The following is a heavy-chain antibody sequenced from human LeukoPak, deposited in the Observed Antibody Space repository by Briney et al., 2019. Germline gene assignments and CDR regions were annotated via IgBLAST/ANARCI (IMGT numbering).Heavy chain of an antibody. V-gene: IGHV4-39*07. D-gene: IGHD7-27*01. J-gene: IGHJ3*02. Sequence: KPSETLSLTCTVSGGSISSSSYYWGWIRQPPGKGLEWIGSMYYSGSTYYNSSLKSRVTISVDTSKNQFSLKLSSVTAADTAVYYCARDSLGLDAFDIWGQGTMVTVSS. CDR1: GGSISSSSYY. CDR3: ARDSLGLDAFDI. CDR2: MYYSGST.